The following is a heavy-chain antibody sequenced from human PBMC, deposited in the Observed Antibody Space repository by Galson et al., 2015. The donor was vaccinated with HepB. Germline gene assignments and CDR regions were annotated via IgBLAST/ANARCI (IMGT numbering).Heavy chain of an antibody. CDR2: IIPILGIA. Sequence: VKVSCKASGGTFSSYTISWVRQAPGQGLEWMGRIIPILGIANYAQKFQGRVTITADKSTSTAYMELSSLRSEDTAVYYCARDPITMLRGVINGMDVWGQGTTVTVSS. CDR1: GGTFSSYT. D-gene: IGHD3-10*01. CDR3: ARDPITMLRGVINGMDV. V-gene: IGHV1-69*10. J-gene: IGHJ6*02.